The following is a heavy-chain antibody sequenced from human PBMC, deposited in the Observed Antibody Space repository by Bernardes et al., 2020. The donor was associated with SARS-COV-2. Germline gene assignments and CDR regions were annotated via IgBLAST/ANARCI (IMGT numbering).Heavy chain of an antibody. CDR1: GFTFSSYG. D-gene: IGHD3-3*01. V-gene: IGHV3-30*18. CDR3: AKDRGYYDFWSGYSYYYYYGMDV. Sequence: GGSLRLSCAASGFTFSSYGMHWVRQAPGKGLEWVAVISYDGSNKYYADSVKGRFTISRDNSKNTLYLQMNSLRAEDTAVYYCAKDRGYYDFWSGYSYYYYYGMDVWGQGTTVTVSS. CDR2: ISYDGSNK. J-gene: IGHJ6*02.